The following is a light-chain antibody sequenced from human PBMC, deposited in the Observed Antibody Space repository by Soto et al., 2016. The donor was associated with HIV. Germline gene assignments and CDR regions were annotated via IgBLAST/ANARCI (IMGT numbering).Light chain of an antibody. V-gene: IGKV1-NL1*01. CDR1: QDISNS. CDR2: AAS. Sequence: DIQMTQSPSSLSASIGDRVTITCRASQDISNSLAWYRQKPGKAPKILLYAASKLQSGVPSRFSGSGSETDYTLTISSLQPEDFATYYCQQYNSYSPTFGQGTKVEIK. CDR3: QQYNSYSPT. J-gene: IGKJ1*01.